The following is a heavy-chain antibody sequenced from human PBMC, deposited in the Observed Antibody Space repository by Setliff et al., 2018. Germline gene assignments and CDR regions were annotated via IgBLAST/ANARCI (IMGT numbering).Heavy chain of an antibody. CDR1: GGSISSSSYY. CDR2: IYYSGST. J-gene: IGHJ4*02. CDR3: ARRISYYNFWSGYYDY. Sequence: SETLSLTCTVSGGSISSSSYYWGWIRQPPGKGLEWIGSIYYSGSTYYNPSLKSRVTISVDTSKNQFSLKLSSVTAADTAVYYCARRISYYNFWSGYYDYWGRGTLVTVSS. D-gene: IGHD3-3*01. V-gene: IGHV4-39*07.